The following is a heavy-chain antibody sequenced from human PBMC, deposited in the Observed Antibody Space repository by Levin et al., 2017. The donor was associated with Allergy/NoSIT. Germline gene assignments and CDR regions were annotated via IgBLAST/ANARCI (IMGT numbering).Heavy chain of an antibody. CDR2: AYYKSEWIT. CDR3: ARERVEDYTSWYETFDY. V-gene: IGHV6-1*01. D-gene: IGHD4-11*01. J-gene: IGHJ4*02. Sequence: KSSETLSLTCAVSGDTVSTSSATWNWIRQSPSRGLEWLGRAYYKSEWITDYAMSVKSRITINPDTSKNQFSLHLNSVTPEDTAVYYCARERVEDYTSWYETFDYWGQGTQVTVSS. CDR1: GDTVSTSSAT.